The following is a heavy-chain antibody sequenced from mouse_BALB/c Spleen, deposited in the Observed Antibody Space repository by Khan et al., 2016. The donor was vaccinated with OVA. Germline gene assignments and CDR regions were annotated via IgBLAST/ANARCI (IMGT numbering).Heavy chain of an antibody. Sequence: QVQLKQSGPGLVAPSQSLSITCTVSGFSLNGYGVNWVRQPPGKGLEWLGMIWGDGSTDYNSVLKSRLSISKDKSKSHVFLKMYSLQTDDTAMYYCARAYYGNNREGMAYWGQGTSVTVSS. V-gene: IGHV2-6-7*01. CDR2: IWGDGST. D-gene: IGHD2-10*01. CDR3: ARAYYGNNREGMAY. J-gene: IGHJ4*01. CDR1: GFSLNGYG.